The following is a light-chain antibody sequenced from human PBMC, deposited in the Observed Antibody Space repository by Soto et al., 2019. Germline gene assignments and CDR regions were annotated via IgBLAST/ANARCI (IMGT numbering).Light chain of an antibody. CDR3: QQSYSTPYT. J-gene: IGKJ2*01. CDR1: QSITNY. V-gene: IGKV1-39*01. CDR2: AIS. Sequence: DIQMTQSPSSLSASVGDRVTITCRASQSITNYLNWYQQKPGKAPKLLMYAISTLQSGVPSRFGGSGSGTEFTLTISSLQPDDFATYYCQQSYSTPYTFGQGTMVDIK.